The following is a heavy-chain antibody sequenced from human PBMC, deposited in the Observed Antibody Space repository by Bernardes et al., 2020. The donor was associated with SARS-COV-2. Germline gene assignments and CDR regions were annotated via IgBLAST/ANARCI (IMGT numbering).Heavy chain of an antibody. D-gene: IGHD1-26*01. J-gene: IGHJ6*02. Sequence: GGSLRLSCAASGFTFSNYAMHWVRQAPGKGLEWVALISYDGSNKYYADSVKGRFTISRDNSKNTLYLQMNSLRAEDTAVYYCARANSGSYFHGMDVWGQGTTVTVSS. CDR1: GFTFSNYA. CDR2: ISYDGSNK. V-gene: IGHV3-30-3*01. CDR3: ARANSGSYFHGMDV.